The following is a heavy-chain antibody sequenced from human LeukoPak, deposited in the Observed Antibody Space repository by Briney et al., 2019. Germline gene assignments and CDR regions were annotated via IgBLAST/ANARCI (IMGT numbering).Heavy chain of an antibody. CDR1: GFTFSDYY. V-gene: IGHV3-11*01. Sequence: GGSLRLSCAASGFTFSDYYMSWIRQAPGKGLEWVSYISSSGSTIYYADSVKGRFTISRDNAKNSLYLQMNSLRAEDTAVYYCARERDYCSGANCYGADYWGQGTLVTVSS. J-gene: IGHJ4*02. D-gene: IGHD2-2*01. CDR2: ISSSGSTI. CDR3: ARERDYCSGANCYGADY.